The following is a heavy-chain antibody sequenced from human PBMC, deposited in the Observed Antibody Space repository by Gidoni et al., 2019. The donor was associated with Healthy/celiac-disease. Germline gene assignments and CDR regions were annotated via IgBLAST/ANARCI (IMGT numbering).Heavy chain of an antibody. CDR2: INHSGST. V-gene: IGHV4-34*01. D-gene: IGHD3-22*01. Sequence: QVQLQQWGAGLWKPSETLSLTGAVDGGSFSGYYWSWIRQPPGKGLEWIGAINHSGSTNYNPSLKSRVTISVDTSKNQFSLKLSSLTAADTAVYYCARGKNYYDRSGYYHPNWFDPWGQGTLVTVSS. J-gene: IGHJ5*02. CDR1: GGSFSGYY. CDR3: ARGKNYYDRSGYYHPNWFDP.